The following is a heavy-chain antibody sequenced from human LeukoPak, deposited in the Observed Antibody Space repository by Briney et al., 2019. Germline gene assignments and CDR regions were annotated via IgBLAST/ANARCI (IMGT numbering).Heavy chain of an antibody. V-gene: IGHV1-46*01. J-gene: IGHJ4*02. CDR2: INPSGGST. Sequence: ASVKVSCKASGYTFTSYYMHWVRQAPGQGLEWMGIINPSGGSTSYALKFQGRVTMTRDMSTSTVYMELSSLRSEDTAVYYCARDCGSSWYVGGGDYWGQGTLVTVSS. CDR3: ARDCGSSWYVGGGDY. D-gene: IGHD6-13*01. CDR1: GYTFTSYY.